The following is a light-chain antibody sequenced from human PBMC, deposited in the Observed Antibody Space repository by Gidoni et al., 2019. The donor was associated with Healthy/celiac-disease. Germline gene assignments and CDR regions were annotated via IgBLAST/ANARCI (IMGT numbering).Light chain of an antibody. CDR3: QAWDSSTAV. CDR2: QDS. J-gene: IGLJ2*01. V-gene: IGLV3-1*01. Sequence: YELTQPPAVAVSPGQTASITCSGDKLGDKYACWYQQKPGQSPVLVIYQDSKRSSGIPERFSGSNSGNTATLTISGTQAMDEADYYCQAWDSSTAVFGGGTKLTVL. CDR1: KLGDKY.